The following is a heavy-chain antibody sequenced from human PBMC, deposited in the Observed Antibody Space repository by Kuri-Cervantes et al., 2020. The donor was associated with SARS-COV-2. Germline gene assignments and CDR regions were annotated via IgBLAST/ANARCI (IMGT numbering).Heavy chain of an antibody. D-gene: IGHD6-19*01. CDR2: IYYSGSA. J-gene: IGHJ4*02. V-gene: IGHV4-59*08. CDR1: GGSLSNYY. Sequence: SETLSLTCTVSGGSLSNYYWSWIRQPPGKGLEWIGYIYYSGSANYNPSLKSRVTISVDTSKNQFSLKLSSVTAADTAVYYCARVPGIAVAVDFDYWGQGTLVTVSS. CDR3: ARVPGIAVAVDFDY.